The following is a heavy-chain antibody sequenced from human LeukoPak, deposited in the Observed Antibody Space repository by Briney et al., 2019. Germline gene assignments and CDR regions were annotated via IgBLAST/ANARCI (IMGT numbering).Heavy chain of an antibody. J-gene: IGHJ6*02. CDR2: IRYDVSNK. D-gene: IGHD3-22*01. CDR1: GFTFSSYS. V-gene: IGHV3-30*02. Sequence: GGSLRLSCAASGFTFSSYSMNWVRQAPGKGLEWVAFIRYDVSNKYYADSVKGRFTISRDNSKNTLYLQMNSLRAEDTAVYYCARDSSLWAYDSSGYYYGMDVWGQGTTVTVSS. CDR3: ARDSSLWAYDSSGYYYGMDV.